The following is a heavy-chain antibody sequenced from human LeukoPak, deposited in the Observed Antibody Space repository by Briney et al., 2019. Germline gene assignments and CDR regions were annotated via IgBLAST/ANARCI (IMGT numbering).Heavy chain of an antibody. Sequence: SETLSLTCAVSGGSISSSNWWSWVRQPPGKGLEWIGEIYHSGSTNYNPSLKSRVTISVDKSKNQFSLKLSSVTAADTAVYYCARAGYYYDSSGYALDYWGQGTLVTVPS. D-gene: IGHD3-22*01. CDR2: IYHSGST. CDR1: GGSISSSNW. V-gene: IGHV4-4*02. CDR3: ARAGYYYDSSGYALDY. J-gene: IGHJ4*02.